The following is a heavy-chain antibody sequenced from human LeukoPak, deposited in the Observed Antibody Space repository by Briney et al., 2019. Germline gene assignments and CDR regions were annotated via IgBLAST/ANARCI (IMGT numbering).Heavy chain of an antibody. J-gene: IGHJ4*02. Sequence: PSQTLSLTCTVSGDSISRGSFSWTWIRQAPGKGLEWIGYIYHSGSTYYNPSLKSRVTISVDRSKNQFSLKLSSVTAADTAVYYCAREGGYCSGGSCYNRPYFDYWGQGTLVTVSS. V-gene: IGHV4-30-2*01. CDR1: GDSISRGSFS. CDR3: AREGGYCSGGSCYNRPYFDY. CDR2: IYHSGST. D-gene: IGHD2-15*01.